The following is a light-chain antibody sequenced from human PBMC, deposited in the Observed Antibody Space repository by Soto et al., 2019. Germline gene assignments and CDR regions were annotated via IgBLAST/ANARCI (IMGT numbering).Light chain of an antibody. CDR2: GAS. J-gene: IGKJ2*01. V-gene: IGKV3-20*01. Sequence: EIVLTQSPDTLSLSPGERATLSCRASQSVSSSYLAWYQQKPGQAPRLLIYGASSRATGIPDRFSGSGSGTDFTLTISRLEPEDFAVYYCQQFGTSPFDFGQGTKLDIK. CDR1: QSVSSSY. CDR3: QQFGTSPFD.